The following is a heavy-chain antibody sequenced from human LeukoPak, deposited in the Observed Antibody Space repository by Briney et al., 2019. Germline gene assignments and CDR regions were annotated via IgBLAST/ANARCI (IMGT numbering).Heavy chain of an antibody. CDR1: GFSFSSYS. CDR2: ISYDGSNK. V-gene: IGHV3-30-3*02. Sequence: GRSLRLSCAASGFSFSSYSMHWVRQAPGKGLEWVAIISYDGSNKDYADSVKGRFTISRDNSKNTLCLQMNSLRAEDTAVYYCAKIPDYYDTSGNAFWGQGTLVTVSS. D-gene: IGHD3-22*01. CDR3: AKIPDYYDTSGNAF. J-gene: IGHJ4*02.